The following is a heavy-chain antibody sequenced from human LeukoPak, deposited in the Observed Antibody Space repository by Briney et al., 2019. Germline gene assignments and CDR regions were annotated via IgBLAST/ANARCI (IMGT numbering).Heavy chain of an antibody. J-gene: IGHJ4*02. D-gene: IGHD6-19*01. CDR1: GFTFRDYW. CDR3: ARVTAVAGFDC. CDR2: IKQGGRDK. V-gene: IGHV3-7*03. Sequence: GGSLRLSCAVSGFTFRDYWMAWVRQAPGKGLEWVANIKQGGRDKYYVDSVKGRFTISKDNAKNSLYLQMNSLRPEDTAVYYCARVTAVAGFDCWGQGTLVTVSS.